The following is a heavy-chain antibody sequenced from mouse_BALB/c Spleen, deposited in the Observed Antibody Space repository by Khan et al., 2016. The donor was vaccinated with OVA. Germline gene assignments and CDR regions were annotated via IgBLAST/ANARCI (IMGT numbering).Heavy chain of an antibody. Sequence: EVQLQESGPGLVKPSQSLSLTCTVTGYSITRDYAWNWIRQFPGNKLEWMGYISYSGSTSYNPSLKSRISITRDTSKNQFFLQLHSVTTEDTATYYGARGNYYGYAMDYWGQGTSVTVSS. J-gene: IGHJ4*01. CDR3: ARGNYYGYAMDY. V-gene: IGHV3-2*02. CDR1: GYSITRDYA. CDR2: ISYSGST. D-gene: IGHD1-1*01.